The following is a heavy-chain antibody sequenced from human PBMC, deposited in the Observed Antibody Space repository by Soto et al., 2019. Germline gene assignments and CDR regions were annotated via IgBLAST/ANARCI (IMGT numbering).Heavy chain of an antibody. V-gene: IGHV3-49*03. J-gene: IGHJ4*02. D-gene: IGHD6-19*01. Sequence: GGSLRLSCTASGFTFGDYAMSWFRQAPGKGLEWVGFIRSKAYGGTTEYAASVKGRFTISRDDSKSIAYLQMNSLKTEDTAVYYCTRGTLLAVAGTGGDYWGQGTLVTVSS. CDR2: IRSKAYGGTT. CDR1: GFTFGDYA. CDR3: TRGTLLAVAGTGGDY.